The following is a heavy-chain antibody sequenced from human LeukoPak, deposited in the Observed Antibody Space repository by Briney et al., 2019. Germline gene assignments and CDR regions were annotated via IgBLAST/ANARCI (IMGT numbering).Heavy chain of an antibody. J-gene: IGHJ4*02. Sequence: PSETLSLTCAVYGGSFRGYYWSWIRQPPRKGLEWIGEINHSGSTNYNPSLKSRVTISLDTSMKKFSLKLNSVTAADTAVYYCASTERCSTTCPLDYWGQGTLVTVSS. CDR3: ASTERCSTTCPLDY. D-gene: IGHD2-2*01. CDR2: INHSGST. CDR1: GGSFRGYY. V-gene: IGHV4-34*01.